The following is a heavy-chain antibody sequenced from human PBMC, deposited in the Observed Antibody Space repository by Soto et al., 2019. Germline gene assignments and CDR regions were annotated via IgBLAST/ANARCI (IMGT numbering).Heavy chain of an antibody. Sequence: QVQLLQSGAEVKKPGSSVRVSCEASGGSFRTYAISWVRQAPVQGLEWMGEIIPIFGTVNYAQKFQGRVTITADESTTTVYMDLRSLRSEDTAVYYCAKGAVAGTPTSYYYYGMDVWGQGTTVTVSS. V-gene: IGHV1-69*12. D-gene: IGHD6-19*01. CDR3: AKGAVAGTPTSYYYYGMDV. J-gene: IGHJ6*02. CDR2: IIPIFGTV. CDR1: GGSFRTYA.